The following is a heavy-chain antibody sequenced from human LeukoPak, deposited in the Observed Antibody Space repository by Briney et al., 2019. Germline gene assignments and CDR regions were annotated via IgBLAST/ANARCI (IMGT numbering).Heavy chain of an antibody. J-gene: IGHJ4*02. CDR1: GFTFSIYG. CDR2: IWNDGSNK. CDR3: ARAVGPFDY. D-gene: IGHD2-15*01. V-gene: IGHV3-33*01. Sequence: GRSLRLSCAASGFTFSIYGMHWVRQAPGKGLEWVSVIWNDGSNKYYADSVKGRFTTSRDNLRNTLYLQMNSLRVEDTAVYYCARAVGPFDYWGQGTLVTVSS.